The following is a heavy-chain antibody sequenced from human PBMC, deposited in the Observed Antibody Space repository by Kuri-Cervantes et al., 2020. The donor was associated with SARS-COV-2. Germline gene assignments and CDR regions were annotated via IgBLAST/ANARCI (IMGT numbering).Heavy chain of an antibody. D-gene: IGHD2-21*01. CDR1: GFTFSSYS. Sequence: GESLKISCAASGFTFSSYSMNWVRQAPGKGLEWVLYISSSSSTIYYADSVKGQFTISRDNAKNSLYLQMNSLRAEDTAVYYRARDGWTYCGGDCCYDGYFDYWGQGTLVTVSS. V-gene: IGHV3-48*01. CDR2: ISSSSSTI. CDR3: ARDGWTYCGGDCCYDGYFDY. J-gene: IGHJ4*02.